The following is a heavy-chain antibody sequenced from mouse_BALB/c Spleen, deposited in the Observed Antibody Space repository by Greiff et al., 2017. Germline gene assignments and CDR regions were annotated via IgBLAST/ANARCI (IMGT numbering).Heavy chain of an antibody. CDR3: ARQGYDYDGAFAY. J-gene: IGHJ3*01. D-gene: IGHD2-4*01. CDR1: GFAFSSYD. V-gene: IGHV5-12-1*01. CDR2: ISSGGGST. Sequence: EVQLMESGGGLVKPGGSLKLSCAASGFAFSSYDMSWVRQTPEKRLEWVAYISSGGGSTYYPDTVKGRFTISRDNAKNTLYLQMSSLKSEDTAMYYCARQGYDYDGAFAYWGQGTLVTVSA.